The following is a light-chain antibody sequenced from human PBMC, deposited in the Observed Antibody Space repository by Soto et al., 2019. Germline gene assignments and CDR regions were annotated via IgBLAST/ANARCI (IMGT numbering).Light chain of an antibody. CDR2: DVR. CDR3: SSYTSSSTYV. CDR1: SSDVGGYNY. V-gene: IGLV2-14*03. Sequence: QSVLTQPASVSGSPGQSITISCTGTSSDVGGYNYVSWHQQHPGKAPKLMIYDVRNRPSGVSNRFSGSKSGNTASLTISGLQDEDEADYYCSSYTSSSTYVFGTGTKVTVL. J-gene: IGLJ1*01.